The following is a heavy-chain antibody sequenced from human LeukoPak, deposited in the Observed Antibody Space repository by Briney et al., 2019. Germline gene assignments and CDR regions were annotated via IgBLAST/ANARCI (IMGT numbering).Heavy chain of an antibody. V-gene: IGHV3-21*01. Sequence: ETLSLTCAVSGGSISSYYWSWIRQPPGKGLEWVSSISSSSSYIYYADSVKGRFTFSRDNAKNSLSLQMNSLRAEDTAVYYCARDGEVGVGRWFDPWGQGTLVTVSS. J-gene: IGHJ5*02. CDR1: GGSISSYY. D-gene: IGHD1-26*01. CDR3: ARDGEVGVGRWFDP. CDR2: ISSSSSYI.